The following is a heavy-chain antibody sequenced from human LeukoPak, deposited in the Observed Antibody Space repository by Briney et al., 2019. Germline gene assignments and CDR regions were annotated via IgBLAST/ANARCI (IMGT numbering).Heavy chain of an antibody. J-gene: IGHJ6*03. V-gene: IGHV4-4*07. D-gene: IGHD1-26*01. CDR1: GGSISSYY. Sequence: SETLSLTCTVSGGSISSYYLNWIRQPAGKGLQWIGRIYTSGSTNYNPSLKSRVTMSVDTSKNQFSLKLSSVTAADTAVYYCARDSVEVGGLYYMDVWGKGTTVTVSS. CDR3: ARDSVEVGGLYYMDV. CDR2: IYTSGST.